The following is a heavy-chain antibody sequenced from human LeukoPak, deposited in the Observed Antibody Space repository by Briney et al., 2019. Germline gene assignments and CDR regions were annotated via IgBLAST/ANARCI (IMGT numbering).Heavy chain of an antibody. CDR3: ARGPGYCFNGVCPDDAFDI. J-gene: IGHJ3*02. CDR1: GFTFSNAW. V-gene: IGHV3-33*08. CDR2: IWFDGSNK. Sequence: PGGSLRLFCAASGFTFSNAWMNWVRQAPGKGLECVALIWFDGSNKYYADSVKGRFTISRDNSKNTLYLQMNSLRAEDTAVYYCARGPGYCFNGVCPDDAFDIWGRGTMVSVSS. D-gene: IGHD2-8*01.